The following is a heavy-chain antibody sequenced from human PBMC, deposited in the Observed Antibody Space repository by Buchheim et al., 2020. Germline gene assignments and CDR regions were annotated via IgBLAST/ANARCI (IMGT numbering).Heavy chain of an antibody. Sequence: QVQLVQSGAEVKKPGSSVKVSCKASGGTFSSYAISWVRQAPGQGLEWMGGIIPIFGTANYAQKFQGRVTITADKSTSTAYMELSSLRTEDTAVYYCARDRPTYYYDSSGYLYGMDVWGQGTT. V-gene: IGHV1-69*06. J-gene: IGHJ6*02. CDR1: GGTFSSYA. CDR2: IIPIFGTA. CDR3: ARDRPTYYYDSSGYLYGMDV. D-gene: IGHD3-22*01.